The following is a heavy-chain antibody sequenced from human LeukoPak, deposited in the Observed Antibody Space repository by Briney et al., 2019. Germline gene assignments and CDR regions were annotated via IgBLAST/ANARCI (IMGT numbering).Heavy chain of an antibody. CDR2: INHSGSA. CDR3: AITQRPDYSSFSDY. Sequence: SETLSLTCAVYGGSFSGYYWSWIRQPPGKGLEWIGEINHSGSANYNPSLKSRVAISVDTSKNQFSLKLSSVTAADTAVYYCAITQRPDYSSFSDYWGQVTLVTVSS. CDR1: GGSFSGYY. D-gene: IGHD4-11*01. V-gene: IGHV4-34*01. J-gene: IGHJ4*02.